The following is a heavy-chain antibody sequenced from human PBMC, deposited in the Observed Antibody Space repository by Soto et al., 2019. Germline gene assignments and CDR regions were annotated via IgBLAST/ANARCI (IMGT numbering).Heavy chain of an antibody. D-gene: IGHD5-18*01. J-gene: IGHJ4*02. V-gene: IGHV1-3*01. CDR3: ASNSGYSYGLYYFDY. CDR2: INPDNGDT. CDR1: GYTFTSRG. Sequence: ASVKVSCKTSGYTFTSRGIHWVRQAPGQGLEWMGWINPDNGDTRSSQKFQGRVTITRDTSASTAYMELSSLRSEDTAVYYCASNSGYSYGLYYFDYWGQGTLVTVSS.